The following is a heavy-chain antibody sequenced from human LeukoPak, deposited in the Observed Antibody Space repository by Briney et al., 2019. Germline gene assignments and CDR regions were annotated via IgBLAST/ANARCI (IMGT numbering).Heavy chain of an antibody. V-gene: IGHV4-59*01. D-gene: IGHD3-22*01. CDR3: ASTQAGGYYLIDY. CDR2: IYYSGST. J-gene: IGHJ4*02. CDR1: GGSISSYY. Sequence: SETLSLTCTVSGGSISSYYWSWIRQPPGKGLEWIGYIYYSGSTNYNPSLKSRVTISVDTSKNQFSLKLSSVTAADTAVYYCASTQAGGYYLIDYWGQGTLVTVSS.